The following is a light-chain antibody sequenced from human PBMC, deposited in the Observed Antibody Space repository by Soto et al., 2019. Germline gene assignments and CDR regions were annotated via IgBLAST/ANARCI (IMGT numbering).Light chain of an antibody. CDR3: AAWDDSLSGPV. V-gene: IGLV1-47*01. J-gene: IGLJ2*01. Sequence: QSVLTQPPSASGTPGQRVTISCSGSRSNIGSNYVYWYQQLPGTAPTLLIYKNSQRPSGVPDRFSGSKSGTSASLAISGLRSEDEADYYCAAWDDSLSGPVFGGGTKLTVL. CDR2: KNS. CDR1: RSNIGSNY.